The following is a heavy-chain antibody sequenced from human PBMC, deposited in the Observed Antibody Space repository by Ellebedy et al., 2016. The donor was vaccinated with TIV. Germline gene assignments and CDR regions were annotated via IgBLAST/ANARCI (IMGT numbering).Heavy chain of an antibody. D-gene: IGHD6-19*01. CDR2: ISWNSGSI. J-gene: IGHJ4*02. V-gene: IGHV3-9*01. CDR1: GFTFDDYA. Sequence: GGSLRLXXAASGFTFDDYAMNWVRQAPGKGLEWVSGISWNSGSIGYADSVKGRFTISRDNAKNSLYLQMNSLRPEDTAFYYCAKDHNSIAVSWLDYWGQGTPVTVSS. CDR3: AKDHNSIAVSWLDY.